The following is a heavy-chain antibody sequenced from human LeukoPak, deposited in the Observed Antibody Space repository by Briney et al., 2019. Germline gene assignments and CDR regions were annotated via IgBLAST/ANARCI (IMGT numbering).Heavy chain of an antibody. CDR1: GFPLSRSA. V-gene: IGHV3-23*01. CDR2: ISGSGSGGST. Sequence: PGGSLRLSCAASGFPLSRSAMSWVRQAPGKGLEWVSNISGSGSGGSTYYADSVKGRFTISRDNSKNTLYLQMNGLRAEDTAVYYCARILNIAAAGRGFDIWGQGTLVTVSS. D-gene: IGHD6-13*01. J-gene: IGHJ4*02. CDR3: ARILNIAAAGRGFDI.